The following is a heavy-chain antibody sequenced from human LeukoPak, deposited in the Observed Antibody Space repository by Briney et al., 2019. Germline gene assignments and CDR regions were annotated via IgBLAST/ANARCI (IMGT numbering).Heavy chain of an antibody. CDR2: MNQDGSER. CDR1: GFTFSNHW. Sequence: PGGSLRLSCAASGFTFSNHWMTWVRQAPGKGPEWVANMNQDGSERYYVDSVKGRFTISRDNAKKSLNLQMNSLRLEDTALYYCARANAMDVWGQGTTVTVSS. CDR3: ARANAMDV. V-gene: IGHV3-7*04. J-gene: IGHJ6*02.